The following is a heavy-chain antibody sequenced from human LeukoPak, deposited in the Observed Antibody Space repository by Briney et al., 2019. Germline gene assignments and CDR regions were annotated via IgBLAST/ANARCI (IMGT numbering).Heavy chain of an antibody. Sequence: GGSLRLSCAASGFTVSSNFMSWVRQAPGKGLEWVSVIYSGGSTYYADSVKGRFTISRDNSKDTLYLQMNSLRVEDTAVYYCALGLVTDYWGQGTLVTVSS. CDR3: ALGLVTDY. CDR1: GFTVSSNF. V-gene: IGHV3-66*01. D-gene: IGHD3-9*01. J-gene: IGHJ4*02. CDR2: IYSGGST.